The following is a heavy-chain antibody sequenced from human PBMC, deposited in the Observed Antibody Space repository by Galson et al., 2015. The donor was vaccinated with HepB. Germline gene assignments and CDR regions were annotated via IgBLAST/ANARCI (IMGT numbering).Heavy chain of an antibody. CDR2: IDWDDDK. Sequence: PALVKPTQTLTLTCTFSGFSLSTSGMCVSWIRQPPGKALEWLARIDWDDDKYYSTSLKTRLTISKDTSKNQVVLTMANMDPVDTATFYCAREHYYESSIYLPYFDFWGQGTLVTVSS. V-gene: IGHV2-70*11. D-gene: IGHD3-22*01. CDR3: AREHYYESSIYLPYFDF. CDR1: GFSLSTSGMC. J-gene: IGHJ4*02.